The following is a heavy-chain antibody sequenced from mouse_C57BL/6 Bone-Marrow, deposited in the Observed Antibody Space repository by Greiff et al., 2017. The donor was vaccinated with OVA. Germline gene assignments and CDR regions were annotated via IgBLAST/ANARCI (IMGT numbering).Heavy chain of an antibody. J-gene: IGHJ2*01. V-gene: IGHV5-12*01. D-gene: IGHD2-1*01. CDR2: ISNGGGST. CDR1: GFTFSDYY. CDR3: ARQFYDGNFDD. Sequence: EVQLVESGGGLVQPGGSLKLSCAASGFTFSDYYMYWVRQTPEKRLEWVAYISNGGGSTYYPDTVKGRFTISRDNAKNTLYLQMSRLKSEDTAMYYCARQFYDGNFDDWGQGTTLTVSS.